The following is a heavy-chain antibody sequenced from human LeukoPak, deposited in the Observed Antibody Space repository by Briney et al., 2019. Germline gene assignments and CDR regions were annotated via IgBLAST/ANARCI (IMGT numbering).Heavy chain of an antibody. J-gene: IGHJ5*02. V-gene: IGHV1-2*06. Sequence: ASVKVSCTASGYTFTVYYMYWVRQAPGQGLEWMGRINPNSGDTDYAQNFQGRVTMTRDTSISTAYMELTNLRSDDTAVYYCARGYCSGGTCYLVENWFDPWGQGTLVTVSS. D-gene: IGHD2-15*01. CDR3: ARGYCSGGTCYLVENWFDP. CDR1: GYTFTVYY. CDR2: INPNSGDT.